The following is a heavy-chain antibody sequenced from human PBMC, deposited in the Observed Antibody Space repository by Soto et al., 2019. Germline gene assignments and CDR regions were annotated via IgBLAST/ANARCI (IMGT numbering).Heavy chain of an antibody. CDR3: ATCPPADYYFDF. Sequence: QLQLQESGSGLVKPSQTLSLTCAVSGGSISSGGYPWSGVREPPGKGLEWIGYIYYSGSTYFHPSITSRVTISVDRSKNQVSLKLSSVTAADTAVYYCATCPPADYYFDFWGQGTLVTVSS. J-gene: IGHJ4*02. CDR2: IYYSGST. V-gene: IGHV4-30-2*01. CDR1: GGSISSGGYP.